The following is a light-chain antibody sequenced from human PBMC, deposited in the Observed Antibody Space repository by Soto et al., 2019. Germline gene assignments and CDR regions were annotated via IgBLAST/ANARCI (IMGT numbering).Light chain of an antibody. CDR1: QSVSSN. J-gene: IGKJ3*01. V-gene: IGKV3-15*01. Sequence: EIVMTQSPATLSVSPGERATLSCRASQSVSSNLAWYQQKPGQAPRLLIYDASTRATGIPARFSGSGSGTEFTLIISSLQSEDLSVYYCQQYNYWRTFGPGTKVDIK. CDR2: DAS. CDR3: QQYNYWRT.